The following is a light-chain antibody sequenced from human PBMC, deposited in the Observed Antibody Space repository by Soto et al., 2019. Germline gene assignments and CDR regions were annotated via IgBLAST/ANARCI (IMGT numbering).Light chain of an antibody. V-gene: IGKV1-33*01. J-gene: IGKJ3*01. CDR3: QQYHNDPFT. CDR1: QGISNS. CDR2: DAS. Sequence: DIQMTQSPSSLSASVGDTITITCRASQGISNSLNWYQLKPGEAPKLLIYDASHLATGAPSRFSGSGSVTHFTFTVSILQTEDIATYYCQQYHNDPFTFGPGTKVDLK.